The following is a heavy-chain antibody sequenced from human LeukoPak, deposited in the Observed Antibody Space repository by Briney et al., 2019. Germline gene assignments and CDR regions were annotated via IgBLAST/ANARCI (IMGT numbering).Heavy chain of an antibody. CDR1: GYTFTSYG. CDR3: ARDQLAGVFDY. J-gene: IGHJ4*02. D-gene: IGHD6-13*01. Sequence: ASVKVSCKASGYTFTSYGISWVRQAPGQGLEWMGWISAYNGNTNYAQKLQGRVTMTTDTPTSTAYMELRSLRSDDTAMYYCARDQLAGVFDYWGQGTLVTVSS. V-gene: IGHV1-18*01. CDR2: ISAYNGNT.